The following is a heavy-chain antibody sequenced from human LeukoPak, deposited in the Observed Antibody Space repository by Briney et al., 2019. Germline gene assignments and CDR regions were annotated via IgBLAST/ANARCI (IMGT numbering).Heavy chain of an antibody. CDR1: GDSISSSDYY. CDR3: AKSNGYGLVDI. J-gene: IGHJ3*02. V-gene: IGHV4-39*07. D-gene: IGHD3-10*01. Sequence: PSETLSLTCTVSGDSISSSDYYWSWIRQPPGKGLEWIGNNSGSTYYSPSLKSRVTISLDTSRNQFSLKLNSVTAADTAVYYCAKSNGYGLVDIWGQGTMVTVSS. CDR2: NSGST.